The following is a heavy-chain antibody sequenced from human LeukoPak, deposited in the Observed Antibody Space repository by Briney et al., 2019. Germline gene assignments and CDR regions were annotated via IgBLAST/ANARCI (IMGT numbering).Heavy chain of an antibody. CDR2: IYYSGST. D-gene: IGHD3-3*01. CDR3: ARSREWLSRYFDL. CDR1: GGSISSSSYY. V-gene: IGHV4-39*01. Sequence: PSETLSLTCTVSGGSISSSSYYWGWIRQPPGKGLEWIGSIYYSGSTYYNPSLKSRVTISVDTSKNQFSLKLSSVTAADTAVYYCARSREWLSRYFDLWGRGTLVTVSS. J-gene: IGHJ2*01.